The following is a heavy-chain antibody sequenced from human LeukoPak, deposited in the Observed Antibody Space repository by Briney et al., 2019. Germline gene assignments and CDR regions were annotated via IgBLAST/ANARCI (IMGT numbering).Heavy chain of an antibody. CDR2: ISGSGGST. CDR3: AKGPTYYYDSSGYIDY. J-gene: IGHJ4*02. Sequence: PGGSLRLSCAASGFTFSSYAMSWVRQAPGKGLEWVSAISGSGGSTYYADSVKGRFTISRDNSKNTLYLQMNSLRAEDTAVYYCAKGPTYYYDSSGYIDYWGQGTLVTVSS. D-gene: IGHD3-22*01. CDR1: GFTFSSYA. V-gene: IGHV3-23*01.